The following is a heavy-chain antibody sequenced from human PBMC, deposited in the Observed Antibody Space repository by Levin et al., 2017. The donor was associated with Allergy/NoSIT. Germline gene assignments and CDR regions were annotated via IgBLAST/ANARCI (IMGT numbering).Heavy chain of an antibody. CDR2: ISDNGVNT. D-gene: IGHD2-21*01. J-gene: IGHJ4*02. CDR3: VKGGQYSGSWLSDD. V-gene: IGHV3-64D*06. Sequence: GESLKISCSAAGDTFTSYSLHWVRQAPGEGLEYVSGISDNGVNTYYAASVKGRFTISRDDSKNTLFLQASSLRFEDTAVYYCVKGGQYSGSWLSDDWGQGILVTVSS. CDR1: GDTFTSYS.